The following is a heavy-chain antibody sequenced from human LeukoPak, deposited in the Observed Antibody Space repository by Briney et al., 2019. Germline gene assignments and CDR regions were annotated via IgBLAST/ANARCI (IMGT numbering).Heavy chain of an antibody. V-gene: IGHV4-39*07. CDR3: ARDPQNYFDY. Sequence: SETLSLTCTVFGGSISSSIYYWGWIRQPPGKGLEWIGSVYYTGSTYYNSSLKSRVTISVDTSKNQFSLKLSSVTAADTAVYYCARDPQNYFDYWGQGTLVTVSS. CDR1: GGSISSSIYY. J-gene: IGHJ4*02. CDR2: VYYTGST.